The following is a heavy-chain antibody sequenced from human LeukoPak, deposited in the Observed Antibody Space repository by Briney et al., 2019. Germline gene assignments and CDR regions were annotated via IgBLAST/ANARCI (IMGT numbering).Heavy chain of an antibody. CDR2: ISYDGSNK. V-gene: IGHV3-30-3*01. Sequence: GRSLRLSCAASGFTFTIYTMHWVRQAPGKGLEWVTLISYDGSNKYYADSVKGRFTISRDNAKNTLYLQMNSLRAEDTAVYYCARGGGGHHMDVWGKGTTVTVSS. CDR3: ARGGGGHHMDV. J-gene: IGHJ6*03. D-gene: IGHD3-16*01. CDR1: GFTFTIYT.